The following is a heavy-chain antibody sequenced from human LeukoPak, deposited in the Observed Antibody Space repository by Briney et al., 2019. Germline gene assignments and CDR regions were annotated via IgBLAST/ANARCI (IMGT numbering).Heavy chain of an antibody. CDR2: TYSGGST. CDR3: ASGGPVTPLDY. Sequence: GGSLRLSCAASGFTVSSNYMSWVRQAPGKGLEWVSVTYSGGSTYYADSVKGRFTISRDNSKNTLYLQMNSLRAEDTAVYYCASGGPVTPLDYWGQGTLVTVSS. J-gene: IGHJ4*02. CDR1: GFTVSSNY. V-gene: IGHV3-66*02. D-gene: IGHD4-23*01.